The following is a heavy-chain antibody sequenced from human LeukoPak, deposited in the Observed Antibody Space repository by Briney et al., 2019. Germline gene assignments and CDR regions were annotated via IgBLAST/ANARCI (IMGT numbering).Heavy chain of an antibody. CDR1: GGSISSYY. J-gene: IGHJ4*02. CDR3: ARVDILTGYYLDY. Sequence: SETLSLTCTVSGGSISSYYWSWLRQPPGKGLEWIGYIYYSGSTNYNPSLKSRVTISVDTSKNQFSLKLSSVTAADTAVYYCARVDILTGYYLDYWGQGTLVTVSS. CDR2: IYYSGST. V-gene: IGHV4-59*01. D-gene: IGHD3-9*01.